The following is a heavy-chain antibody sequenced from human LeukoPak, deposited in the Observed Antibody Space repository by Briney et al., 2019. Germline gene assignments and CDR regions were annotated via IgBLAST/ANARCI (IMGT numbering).Heavy chain of an antibody. CDR3: ARVPCSSTSCYHFDY. CDR2: FDPEDGET. CDR1: GYTLTELS. V-gene: IGHV1-24*01. D-gene: IGHD2-2*01. Sequence: ASVKVSCKVSGYTLTELSMHWVRQAPGKGLEWMGGFDPEDGETIYAQKFQGRVTMTEDTSTGTAYMELSSLRSEDTAVYYCARVPCSSTSCYHFDYWGQGTLVTVSS. J-gene: IGHJ4*02.